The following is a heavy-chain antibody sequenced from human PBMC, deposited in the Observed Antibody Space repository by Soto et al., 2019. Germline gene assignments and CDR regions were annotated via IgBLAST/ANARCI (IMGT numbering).Heavy chain of an antibody. D-gene: IGHD1-26*01. V-gene: IGHV1-2*02. CDR1: GYTFTGYY. CDR2: ISPQTGGT. Sequence: QVQLVQSGAELKKPGASVKVSCKGSGYTFTGYYIHWVQQTPGQGPEWMGEISPQTGGTKYAQKYQGRVTMTRDTSITTVYMELSNLSPDDTAVYYCGRGRSGELVIFYWGQGTLVTVSS. J-gene: IGHJ4*02. CDR3: GRGRSGELVIFY.